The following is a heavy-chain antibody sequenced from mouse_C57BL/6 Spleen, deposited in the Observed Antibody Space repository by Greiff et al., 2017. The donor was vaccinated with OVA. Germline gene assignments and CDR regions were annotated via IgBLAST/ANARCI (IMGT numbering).Heavy chain of an antibody. Sequence: EVKVVESGEGLVKPGGSLKLSCAASGFTFSSYAMSWVRQTPEKRLEWVAYISSGGDYIYYADTVKGRFTISRDNARNTLYLQMSSLKSEDTAMYYCTRDQSSGRSYWYFDVWGTGTTVTVSS. V-gene: IGHV5-9-1*02. CDR2: ISSGGDYI. J-gene: IGHJ1*03. D-gene: IGHD3-2*02. CDR1: GFTFSSYA. CDR3: TRDQSSGRSYWYFDV.